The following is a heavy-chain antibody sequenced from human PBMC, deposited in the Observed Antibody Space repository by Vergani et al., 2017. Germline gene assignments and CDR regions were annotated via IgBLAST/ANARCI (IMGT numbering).Heavy chain of an antibody. V-gene: IGHV3-33*01. CDR2: TWYDGNNK. D-gene: IGHD1-14*01. CDR3: ARDLRLLYNRFDP. J-gene: IGHJ5*02. Sequence: QVQLVESGGGVVQPGRSLTLSCSASGFTFNQYGMHCVRQAPGKGLEWVAVTWYDGNNKQYADSVKGRFTISRDNSKSTMYLQMNSLRDEDTGVYYCARDLRLLYNRFDPWGQGTLVTVSS. CDR1: GFTFNQYG.